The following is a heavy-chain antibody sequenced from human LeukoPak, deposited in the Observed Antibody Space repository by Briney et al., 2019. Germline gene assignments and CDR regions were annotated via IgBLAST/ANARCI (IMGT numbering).Heavy chain of an antibody. CDR1: GGSISSSSYY. CDR2: IYYSGST. D-gene: IGHD2-2*01. J-gene: IGHJ4*02. CDR3: ATSGPYCSSTSCWGSAFDY. Sequence: SETLSLTCTVSGGSISSSSYYWGWIRQPLGKGLEWIGSIYYSGSTYYNPSLKSRVTISVDTSKNQFSLKLSSVTAADTAVYYCATSGPYCSSTSCWGSAFDYWGQGTLVTVSS. V-gene: IGHV4-39*01.